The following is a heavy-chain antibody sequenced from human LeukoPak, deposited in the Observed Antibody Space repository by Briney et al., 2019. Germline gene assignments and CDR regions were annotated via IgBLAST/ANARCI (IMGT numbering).Heavy chain of an antibody. CDR1: GGSFSGYY. CDR3: ARDSDAGLRDAFDI. Sequence: SETLSLTCAVYGGSFSGYYWSWIRQPPGKGLEWIGEINHSGSTNYNPSLKSRVTISVDTSKNQFSLKLSSVTAADTAVYHCARDSDAGLRDAFDIWGQGTMVTVSS. D-gene: IGHD4-17*01. V-gene: IGHV4-34*01. J-gene: IGHJ3*02. CDR2: INHSGST.